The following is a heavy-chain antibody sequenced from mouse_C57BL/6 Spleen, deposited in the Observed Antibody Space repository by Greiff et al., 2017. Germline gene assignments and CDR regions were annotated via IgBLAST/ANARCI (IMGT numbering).Heavy chain of an antibody. V-gene: IGHV1-50*01. CDR1: GYTFTSYW. CDR2: IDPSDSYT. J-gene: IGHJ4*01. D-gene: IGHD1-1*01. Sequence: QVQLQQPGAELVKPGASVKLSCKASGYTFTSYWMQWVKQRPGQGLEWIGEIDPSDSYTNYNQKFKGKATLTVDTSSSTAYMQLSSLTSEDSAVYYWARWRYYGSSYDYAMDYWGQGTSVTVAS. CDR3: ARWRYYGSSYDYAMDY.